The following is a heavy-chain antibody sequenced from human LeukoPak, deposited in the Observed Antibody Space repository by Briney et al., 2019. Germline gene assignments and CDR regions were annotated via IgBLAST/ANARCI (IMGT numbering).Heavy chain of an antibody. V-gene: IGHV4-59*08. CDR3: ARLIGGSGSYYYYGMDV. J-gene: IGHJ6*02. D-gene: IGHD3-10*01. CDR2: IYYSGST. Sequence: PSETLSLTCTVSGGSISSYYWSWIRQPPGKGLEWIGYIYYSGSTSYNPSLKSRVTISVDTSKNQFSLKLSSVTAADTAVYYCARLIGGSGSYYYYGMDVWGQGTTVTVSS. CDR1: GGSISSYY.